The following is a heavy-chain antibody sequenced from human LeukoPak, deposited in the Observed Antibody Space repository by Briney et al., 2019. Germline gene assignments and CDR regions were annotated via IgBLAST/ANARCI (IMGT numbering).Heavy chain of an antibody. CDR1: GYTFTGYY. CDR2: INTNSGGT. V-gene: IGHV1-2*02. Sequence: GASVKVSCKASGYTFTGYYMHWVRQAPGQGREGLGWINTNSGGTNYEQKFKGRVTMTRNTSISTAYMELSSLRSEDTAVYYCARSCSSTSCYMGYYYYYGMDVWGQGTTVTVSS. CDR3: ARSCSSTSCYMGYYYYYGMDV. J-gene: IGHJ6*02. D-gene: IGHD2-2*02.